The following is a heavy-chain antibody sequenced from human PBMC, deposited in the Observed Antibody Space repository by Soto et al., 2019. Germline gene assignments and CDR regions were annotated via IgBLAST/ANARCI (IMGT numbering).Heavy chain of an antibody. V-gene: IGHV3-23*01. Sequence: TGGSLRLSCAASGFTFSSYAMSWVRQAPGKGLEWVSAISGSGGSTYYADSVKGRFTISRDNSKNTLYLQMNSLRAEDTAVYYCAKDRTTLPLLEWLPAFDPWGQGTLVTVSS. CDR1: GFTFSSYA. CDR2: ISGSGGST. D-gene: IGHD3-3*01. J-gene: IGHJ5*02. CDR3: AKDRTTLPLLEWLPAFDP.